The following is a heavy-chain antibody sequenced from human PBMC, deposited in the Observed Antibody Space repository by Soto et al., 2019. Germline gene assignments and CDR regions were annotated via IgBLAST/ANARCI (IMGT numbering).Heavy chain of an antibody. CDR3: ARDHRLDY. V-gene: IGHV3-48*03. CDR1: GFTFSSYE. J-gene: IGHJ4*02. CDR2: ISSSGGSI. Sequence: PGGSLRLSCAASGFTFSSYEMNWVRQAPGKGLEWVSYISSSGGSIYYADSVTGRFTISRDNAKNSLYLQMNSLRAEDTAVYYCARDHRLDYWGQGTLVTVSS.